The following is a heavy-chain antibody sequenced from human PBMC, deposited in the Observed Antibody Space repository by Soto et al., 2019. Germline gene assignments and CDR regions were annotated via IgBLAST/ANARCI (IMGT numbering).Heavy chain of an antibody. J-gene: IGHJ6*02. CDR2: INPNSGGT. CDR1: GYTFTGYY. V-gene: IGHV1-2*04. CDR3: ARGTTDAYYYYGMDF. Sequence: GASVKVSCKASGYTFTGYYMHWVRQAPGQGLEWMGWINPNSGGTNYAQKFQGWVTMTRDTSISTAYMELSRLRSDDTAVYYCARGTTDAYYYYGMDFWGQGTTVTVSS. D-gene: IGHD1-7*01.